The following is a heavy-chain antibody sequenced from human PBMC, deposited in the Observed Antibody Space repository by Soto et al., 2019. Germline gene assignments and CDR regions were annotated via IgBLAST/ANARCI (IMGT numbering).Heavy chain of an antibody. CDR3: ARDNWNYGYYYGMDV. V-gene: IGHV3-7*01. J-gene: IGHJ6*02. CDR2: IKQDGSEK. Sequence: GGSLRLSCAASGFTFSSYWMSWVRQAPGKGLEWVANIKQDGSEKYYVDSVKGRFTISRDNAKNSLYLQMNSLRAEDTAVYYCARDNWNYGYYYGMDVWGQGTAVTVSS. D-gene: IGHD1-7*01. CDR1: GFTFSSYW.